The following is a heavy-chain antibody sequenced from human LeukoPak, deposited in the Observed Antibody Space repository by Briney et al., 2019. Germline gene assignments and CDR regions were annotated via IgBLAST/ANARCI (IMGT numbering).Heavy chain of an antibody. CDR1: GYSFTSYW. Sequence: GESLKISCKGSGYSFTSYWIGWVRQMPGKGLEWMGIIYPGDSDTRYSPSFQGQVTISADKSISTAYLQWSSLKASDTAMYYCARLIAVAGTVDDYYMDVWGKGTTVTVSS. CDR2: IYPGDSDT. J-gene: IGHJ6*03. V-gene: IGHV5-51*01. CDR3: ARLIAVAGTVDDYYMDV. D-gene: IGHD6-19*01.